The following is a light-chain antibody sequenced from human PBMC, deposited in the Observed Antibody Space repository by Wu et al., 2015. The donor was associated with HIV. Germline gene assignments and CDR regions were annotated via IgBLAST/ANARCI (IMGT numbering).Light chain of an antibody. J-gene: IGKJ1*01. CDR3: QQYNMYPWT. CDR1: DNVSGL. V-gene: IGKV1-5*03. Sequence: DIQLTQSPSTLSASVGDKVTITYRARDNVSGLLAWYQQRPGQAPKLLIFQSSTLENGIPSRFSGSGSERQFTLTIDGLQSDDFATYYCQQYNMYPWTFGQGTKIDIK. CDR2: QSS.